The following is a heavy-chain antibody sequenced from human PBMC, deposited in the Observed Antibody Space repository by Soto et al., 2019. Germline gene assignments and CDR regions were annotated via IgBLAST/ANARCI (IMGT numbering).Heavy chain of an antibody. J-gene: IGHJ6*02. CDR3: ARTTTVTGRNYYYYGMYV. CDR1: GFSLSTSGMC. D-gene: IGHD4-17*01. CDR2: IDWDDDK. V-gene: IGHV2-70*11. Sequence: SGPTLLNPTQTLTLTCTFSGFSLSTSGMCVSWIRQPPGKALEWLARIDWDDDKYYSTSLKTRLTISKDTSKNQVVLTMTNMEPVDTATYYCARTTTVTGRNYYYYGMYVWGQGTTVTVSS.